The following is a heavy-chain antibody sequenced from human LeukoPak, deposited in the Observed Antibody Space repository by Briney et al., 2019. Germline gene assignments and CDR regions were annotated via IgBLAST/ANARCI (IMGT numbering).Heavy chain of an antibody. D-gene: IGHD2-2*01. CDR1: GFRFNKDW. Sequence: GGSLRLSCAASGFRFNKDWMSWVRQAPGKGLEWVADIKQDGSGMYYVDSVEGRFTVSRDNAKNSLYLQMDSLRAEDTAAYYCARARTLAVTPAAMPYYFDYWGQGSLVTVSS. CDR2: IKQDGSGM. J-gene: IGHJ4*02. V-gene: IGHV3-7*01. CDR3: ARARTLAVTPAAMPYYFDY.